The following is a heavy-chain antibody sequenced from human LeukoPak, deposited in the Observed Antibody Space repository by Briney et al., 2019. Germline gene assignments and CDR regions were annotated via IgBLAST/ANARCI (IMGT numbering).Heavy chain of an antibody. Sequence: PGGSLRLSCAASGFTFSSYAMSWVRLAPLKGLEWVSAVSVSGGSTYYADSVKGRFTISRDKSKNTLYLQMNSLRAEDTAVYYCAKSLWDIVVVVAATPPDYWGQGTLVTVSS. V-gene: IGHV3-23*01. CDR1: GFTFSSYA. CDR2: VSVSGGST. D-gene: IGHD2-15*01. J-gene: IGHJ4*02. CDR3: AKSLWDIVVVVAATPPDY.